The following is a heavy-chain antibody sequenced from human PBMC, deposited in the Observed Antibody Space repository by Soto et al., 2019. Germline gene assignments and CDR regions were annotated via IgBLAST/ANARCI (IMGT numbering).Heavy chain of an antibody. V-gene: IGHV4-39*01. CDR1: CGSIISSSYY. J-gene: IGHJ4*02. Sequence: SETLSLTCTFSCGSIISSSYYWGWIRQPPGKGLEWIGSIYYSGSTYYNPSLKSRVTISVDTSKNQFSLKLSSVTAADTAVYYCATQGASITMVRGVPLNFDYWGQGTLVTVSS. CDR2: IYYSGST. D-gene: IGHD3-10*01. CDR3: ATQGASITMVRGVPLNFDY.